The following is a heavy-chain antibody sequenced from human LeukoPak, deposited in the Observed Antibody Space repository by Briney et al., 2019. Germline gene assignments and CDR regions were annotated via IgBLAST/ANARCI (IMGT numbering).Heavy chain of an antibody. CDR2: ISSSSSYI. Sequence: PGGSLRLSCAASGFTFSSYSMNWVRQAPGKGLEWVSSISSSSSYIYYADSVKGRFTISRDNAENSLYLQMNSLRAEDTAVYYCARGSSGEDYFDYWGQGTLVTVSS. D-gene: IGHD1-26*01. CDR3: ARGSSGEDYFDY. CDR1: GFTFSSYS. J-gene: IGHJ4*02. V-gene: IGHV3-21*01.